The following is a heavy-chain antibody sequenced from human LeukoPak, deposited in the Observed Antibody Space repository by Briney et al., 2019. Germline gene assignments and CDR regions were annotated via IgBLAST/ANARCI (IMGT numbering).Heavy chain of an antibody. J-gene: IGHJ4*02. D-gene: IGHD4-17*01. CDR2: IKSDGGAT. CDR1: GFIFSKAW. Sequence: TGGSLRLSCAASGFIFSKAWMSWVRQAPGKGLEWVGRIKSDGGATDYAAPVQGRFTNSRDDSKNTFFLQMNSLKAEDTAVYYYTTDLGDYADYVRCWGQGTLVTVSS. CDR3: TTDLGDYADYVRC. V-gene: IGHV3-15*01.